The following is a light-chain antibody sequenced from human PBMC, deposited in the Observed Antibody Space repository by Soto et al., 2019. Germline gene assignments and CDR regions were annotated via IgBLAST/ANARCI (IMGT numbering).Light chain of an antibody. V-gene: IGKV3D-20*02. J-gene: IGKJ4*01. CDR2: GAS. Sequence: EIVLTQYTGTLSLSPGERATLSCRASQSVSSSYLAWYQQKPGQAPRLLIYGASSRATGIPDRFSGSGSGTDFTLTISSLEPEDFAVYYCQQRSNWPLLTFGGGTKVDIK. CDR1: QSVSSSY. CDR3: QQRSNWPLLT.